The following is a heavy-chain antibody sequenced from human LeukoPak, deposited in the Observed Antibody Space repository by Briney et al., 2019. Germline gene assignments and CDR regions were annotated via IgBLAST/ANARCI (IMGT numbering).Heavy chain of an antibody. CDR3: ARADPSAATVIPAYQPAWFDP. CDR1: GGTFSSYA. CDR2: IIPIFGTA. Sequence: VAPVKVSCKASGGTFSSYAISWVRQAPGQGLEWVGGIIPIFGTANYAQKFQGRVTITADESTSTAYMELSSLRSEDTAVYYCARADPSAATVIPAYQPAWFDPWGQGTLVTVSS. D-gene: IGHD2-2*01. J-gene: IGHJ5*02. V-gene: IGHV1-69*13.